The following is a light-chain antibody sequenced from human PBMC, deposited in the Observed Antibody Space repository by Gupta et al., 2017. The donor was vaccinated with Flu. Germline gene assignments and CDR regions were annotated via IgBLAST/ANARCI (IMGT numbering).Light chain of an antibody. CDR3: KQRNNWPSVT. J-gene: IGKJ5*01. V-gene: IGKV3-11*01. Sequence: EIVLTHPPATLSFSPGDTATLSCRASHSLNSYLAWYQHKPGQAPRLLIYDASNRASGIPARFSGSGSGTDFTRTISSLEHEDFAIYYCKQRNNWPSVTFGQGTRLE. CDR2: DAS. CDR1: HSLNSY.